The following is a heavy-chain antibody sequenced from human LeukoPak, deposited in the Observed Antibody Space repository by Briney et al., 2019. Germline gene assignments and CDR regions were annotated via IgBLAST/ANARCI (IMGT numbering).Heavy chain of an antibody. V-gene: IGHV3-48*03. D-gene: IGHD3-10*01. CDR3: ARVGLWFGESLDY. J-gene: IGHJ4*02. Sequence: GGSLRLSCAASGFTFSSYEMNWVRQAPGKGLEWVSYISSSGSTIYYADSVKGRFTISRDNAKNSLYLQMNSLRAEDTAVYYCARVGLWFGESLDYWGQGTLVTVSS. CDR1: GFTFSSYE. CDR2: ISSSGSTI.